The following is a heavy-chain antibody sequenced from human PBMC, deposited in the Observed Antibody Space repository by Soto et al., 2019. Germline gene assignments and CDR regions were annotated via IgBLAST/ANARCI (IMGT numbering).Heavy chain of an antibody. CDR1: GGTLSSYR. CDR2: ITPMFDTP. Sequence: QVPLVQSGAEVKKPGSSVKVSCKASGGTLSSYRISWVRQAPGQGLEWMGGITPMFDTPNYAQKFQGRVTITADESTSTAYMELTSLRSDDTAVYYCARELGRTGADFWGQGTLVTVSS. V-gene: IGHV1-69*01. D-gene: IGHD1-26*01. J-gene: IGHJ4*02. CDR3: ARELGRTGADF.